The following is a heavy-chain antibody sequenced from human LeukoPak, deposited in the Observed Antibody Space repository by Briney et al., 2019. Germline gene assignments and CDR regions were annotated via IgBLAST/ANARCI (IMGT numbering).Heavy chain of an antibody. Sequence: SETLSLTCAVYGGSFSGYYWSWIRQPPGKGLEWIGNIFYSGSTYYSPSLRSRVTISLDTSRNQFSLKLSSVTAADTAVYYCARDGDSRTSDYWGQGTLVTVSS. D-gene: IGHD6-13*01. CDR3: ARDGDSRTSDY. CDR1: GGSFSGYY. J-gene: IGHJ4*02. CDR2: IFYSGST. V-gene: IGHV4-34*12.